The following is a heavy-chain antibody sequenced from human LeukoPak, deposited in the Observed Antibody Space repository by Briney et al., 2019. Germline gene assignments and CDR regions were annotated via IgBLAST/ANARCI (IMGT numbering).Heavy chain of an antibody. Sequence: PGGSLRLSCTASGFTFGENAMSWFRQAPGKGQEWVGFIRRKIYGGTTEYAASVKGRFSISRDDSKSIAYLQMNSLKTEDTAVYYCSRGPNWYFDLWGRGTLVTVSS. CDR1: GFTFGENA. J-gene: IGHJ2*01. CDR2: IRRKIYGGTT. V-gene: IGHV3-49*03. CDR3: SRGPNWYFDL.